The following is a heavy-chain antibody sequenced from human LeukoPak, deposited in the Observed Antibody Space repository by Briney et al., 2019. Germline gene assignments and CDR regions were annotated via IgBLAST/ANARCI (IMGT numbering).Heavy chain of an antibody. J-gene: IGHJ6*03. CDR1: GYTFTSYG. V-gene: IGHV1-18*01. CDR3: ARDDGDYGLYYYYMDV. Sequence: ASVKVSCKASGYTFTSYGISWVRQAPGQGLEWMGWISAYNGNTNYAQKLQGRVTMTTDTSTSTAYMELRSLRSDDTAVYYCARDDGDYGLYYYYMDVWGKGTTVTVSS. D-gene: IGHD4-17*01. CDR2: ISAYNGNT.